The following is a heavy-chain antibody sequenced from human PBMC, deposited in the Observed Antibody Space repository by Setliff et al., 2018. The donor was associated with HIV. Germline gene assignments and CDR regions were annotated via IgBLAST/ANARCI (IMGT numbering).Heavy chain of an antibody. D-gene: IGHD5-12*01. J-gene: IGHJ3*02. CDR3: ARACRDGYNFLAFDI. Sequence: SVKVSCKASGYNFISYHLHWLRQAPGQGLEWMGGIIPIFGTANYAQKFQGRVTITTDESTSTAYMELSSLRSEDTAVYYCARACRDGYNFLAFDIWGQGTMVTVSS. CDR2: IIPIFGTA. CDR1: GYNFISYH. V-gene: IGHV1-69*05.